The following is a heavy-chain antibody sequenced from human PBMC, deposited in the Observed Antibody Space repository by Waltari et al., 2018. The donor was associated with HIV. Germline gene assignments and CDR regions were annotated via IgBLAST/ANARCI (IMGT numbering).Heavy chain of an antibody. Sequence: QMQLQESGTGLLKPSETLSLTCGVSGGSIGGALWNWIRQPPGKGLEWMGSIAYTGNTNYNPSLKSRVTISVDTSKNQFSLRLTSVTAADTAMFYCARASVTGGTTGLRRSFDLWGQGTLVTVSS. V-gene: IGHV4-59*01. CDR1: GGSIGGAL. CDR2: IAYTGNT. J-gene: IGHJ3*01. D-gene: IGHD2-8*02. CDR3: ARASVTGGTTGLRRSFDL.